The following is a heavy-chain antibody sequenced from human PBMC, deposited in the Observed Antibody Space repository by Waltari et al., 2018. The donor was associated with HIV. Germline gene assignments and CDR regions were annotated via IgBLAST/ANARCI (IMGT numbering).Heavy chain of an antibody. Sequence: QVQLVQSGAEVKKPGASVKVSCKASGYTFTSYDINWVRQATGQGLEWMGWMNPNSGNTGYAQKFQGRVTMTRNTSISTAYMELSSLRSEDTAVYYCARAFGDIVVVPAAPLYYYYYGMDVWGQGTTVTVSS. J-gene: IGHJ6*02. CDR2: MNPNSGNT. CDR3: ARAFGDIVVVPAAPLYYYYYGMDV. D-gene: IGHD2-2*01. CDR1: GYTFTSYD. V-gene: IGHV1-8*01.